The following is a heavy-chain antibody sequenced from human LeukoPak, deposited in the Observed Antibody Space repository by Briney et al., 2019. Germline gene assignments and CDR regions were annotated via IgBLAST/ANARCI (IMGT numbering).Heavy chain of an antibody. V-gene: IGHV1-69*04. CDR3: ARQNYYGSGSYLDY. CDR1: GYTFTSYA. J-gene: IGHJ4*02. D-gene: IGHD3-10*01. CDR2: IIPILGIA. Sequence: ASVKVSCKASGYTFTSYAISWVRQAPGQGLEWMGRIIPILGIANYAQKFQGRVTITADKSTSTAYMELSSLRSEDTAVYYCARQNYYGSGSYLDYWGQGTLVTVSS.